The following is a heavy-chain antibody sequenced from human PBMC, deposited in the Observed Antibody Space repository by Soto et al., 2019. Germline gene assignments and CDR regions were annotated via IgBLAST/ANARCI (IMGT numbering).Heavy chain of an antibody. J-gene: IGHJ4*02. CDR2: VYYSGGT. CDR1: GGSISSYY. CDR3: AIGVLVEGTSSPDMFDY. Sequence: SETLSLTCTVSGGSISSYYWSWIRQPPGKGLEWIGYVYYSGGTNYNPSLKGRVTILLDAPKNQFSLKLSSVIAADTAVYYCAIGVLVEGTSSPDMFDYWGQGTQVTVSS. D-gene: IGHD6-6*01. V-gene: IGHV4-59*01.